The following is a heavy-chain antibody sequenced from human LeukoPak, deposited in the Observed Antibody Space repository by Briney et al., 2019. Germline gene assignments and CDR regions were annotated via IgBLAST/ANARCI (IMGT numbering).Heavy chain of an antibody. CDR1: GYSFTCYW. V-gene: IGHV5-51*01. CDR3: ARHELMVSDY. D-gene: IGHD2-8*01. Sequence: GEALKISCKGSGYSFTCYWIGWVRQVPGQGLGWRGIIYPGESDARYSPSFQCQVTMSADKSISPAYLQWSSLKASDTAMYYCARHELMVSDYWGQGTLVTVSS. CDR2: IYPGESDA. J-gene: IGHJ4*02.